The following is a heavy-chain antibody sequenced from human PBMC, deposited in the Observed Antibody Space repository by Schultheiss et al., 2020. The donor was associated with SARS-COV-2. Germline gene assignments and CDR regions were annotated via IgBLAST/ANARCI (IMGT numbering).Heavy chain of an antibody. CDR1: GGSISSSSYY. D-gene: IGHD6-13*01. V-gene: IGHV4-39*01. CDR2: IYYSGST. CDR3: TRVWYSSSPFDP. J-gene: IGHJ5*02. Sequence: SETLSLTCTVSGGSISSSSYYWGWIRQPPGKGLEWIGSIYYSGSTYYNPSLKSRVTISVDTSKNQFSLKLSSVTAADTAMYYCTRVWYSSSPFDPWGQGTLVTVSS.